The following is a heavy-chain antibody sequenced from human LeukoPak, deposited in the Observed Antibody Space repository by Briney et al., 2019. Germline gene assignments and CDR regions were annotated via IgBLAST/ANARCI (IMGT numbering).Heavy chain of an antibody. Sequence: ASVKVSCKVSGYTFTELSIHWVRQAPGQGLEWMGGINPEDGNTIYAQKFQGRVTMTEDTSTDTAYMELSSLRSEDTAVYYCASLRGVALDCWVQGTLVTVSS. D-gene: IGHD3-10*01. CDR2: INPEDGNT. CDR1: GYTFTELS. CDR3: ASLRGVALDC. J-gene: IGHJ4*02. V-gene: IGHV1-24*01.